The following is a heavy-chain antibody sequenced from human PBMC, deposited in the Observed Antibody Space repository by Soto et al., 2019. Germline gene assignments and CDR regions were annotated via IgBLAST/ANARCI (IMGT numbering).Heavy chain of an antibody. Sequence: GGSLRLSGAASGFTFYTYAMSWVRQAPGKGLEWVSGITDTGLTTYYADSVKGRFPISTDNSKTTLYLQMNGLRAEHTAVYYCAKDPPVVTFLCDFWGKGTVVTVSS. CDR3: AKDPPVVTFLCDF. D-gene: IGHD2-21*02. CDR1: GFTFYTYA. V-gene: IGHV3-23*01. J-gene: IGHJ4*02. CDR2: ITDTGLTT.